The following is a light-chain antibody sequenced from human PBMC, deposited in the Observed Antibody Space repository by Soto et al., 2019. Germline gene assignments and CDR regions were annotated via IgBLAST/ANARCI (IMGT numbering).Light chain of an antibody. J-gene: IGLJ1*01. CDR1: SSVVGSYNL. CDR3: CSYAGSSTYV. CDR2: EVS. Sequence: SLTQPASVSGSPGQSITLSCTGTSSVVGSYNLVSWYQQHPGKAPKLMIYEVSKRPSGVSNRFSGSKSGNTASLTISGLQAEDEADYYCCSYAGSSTYVFGTGTKVTVL. V-gene: IGLV2-23*02.